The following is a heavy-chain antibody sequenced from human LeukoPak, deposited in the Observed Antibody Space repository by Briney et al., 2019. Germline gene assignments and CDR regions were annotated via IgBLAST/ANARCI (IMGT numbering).Heavy chain of an antibody. J-gene: IGHJ4*02. CDR3: VSGWGLWGGEF. D-gene: IGHD3-16*01. Sequence: SETLSLTCTVSGYSISRGYYWGWIRQPPGKGLEWIGSIYHSGSTFYIPSLRSRVTMSLDKSKNQFSLMLSSVTAADTAMYYCVSGWGLWGGEFWGQGTLVTVSS. V-gene: IGHV4-38-2*02. CDR1: GYSISRGYY. CDR2: IYHSGST.